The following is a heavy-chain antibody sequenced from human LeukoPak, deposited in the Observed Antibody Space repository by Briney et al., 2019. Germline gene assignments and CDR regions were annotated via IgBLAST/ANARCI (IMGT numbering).Heavy chain of an antibody. J-gene: IGHJ5*02. CDR3: ARGRLGRFSSSWYWFDP. Sequence: ASVKVSCKASGYTFTSYDINWVRQATGQGLEWMGWMNPNSGSTGYAQKFQGRVTMTRNTSISTAYMELSSLRSEDTAVYHSARGRLGRFSSSWYWFDPWGQGTLVTVSS. CDR2: MNPNSGST. CDR1: GYTFTSYD. V-gene: IGHV1-8*01. D-gene: IGHD6-13*01.